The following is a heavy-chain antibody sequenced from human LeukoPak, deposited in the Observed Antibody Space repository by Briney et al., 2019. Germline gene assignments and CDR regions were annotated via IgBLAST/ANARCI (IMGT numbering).Heavy chain of an antibody. Sequence: AATVKVSCKASGYTFSSYDINWVRQATGQGLEWMGWMNPNSGNTGYAQKFQGRVTMTRNTSISTAYMELSSLRSEDTAVYYCASLVPYYGSGSYYKTFDYWGQGTLVTVSS. D-gene: IGHD3-10*01. CDR3: ASLVPYYGSGSYYKTFDY. J-gene: IGHJ4*02. CDR1: GYTFSSYD. V-gene: IGHV1-8*01. CDR2: MNPNSGNT.